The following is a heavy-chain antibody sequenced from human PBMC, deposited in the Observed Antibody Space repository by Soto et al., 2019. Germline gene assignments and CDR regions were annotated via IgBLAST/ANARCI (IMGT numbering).Heavy chain of an antibody. CDR2: ISWNSGAI. J-gene: IGHJ2*01. Sequence: EVQLVESGGGLVQPGRSLRLSCAVSGFTFGDYAMIWVRQVPGKGLECVSSISWNSGAIDYAASVKGRFTISRDNAKKSLYLEMNSLRVEDTALYYCAKGARSGWPWYFDLWGRGTLVTVSS. CDR3: AKGARSGWPWYFDL. CDR1: GFTFGDYA. V-gene: IGHV3-9*01. D-gene: IGHD6-19*01.